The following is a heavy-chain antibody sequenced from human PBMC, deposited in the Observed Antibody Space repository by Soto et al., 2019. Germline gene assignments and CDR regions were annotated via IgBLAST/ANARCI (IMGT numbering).Heavy chain of an antibody. CDR1: GYTFTSYY. D-gene: IGHD5-12*01. V-gene: IGHV1-46*01. J-gene: IGHJ4*02. CDR3: ARTPRYGGYEPQYFDY. CDR2: INPSGGST. Sequence: ASVKVSGKASGYTFTSYYMHWVRQAPGQGLEWMGIINPSGGSTSYAQKFQGRVTMTRDTSTSTVYMELSSLRSEDTAVYYCARTPRYGGYEPQYFDYWGQGTLVTVSS.